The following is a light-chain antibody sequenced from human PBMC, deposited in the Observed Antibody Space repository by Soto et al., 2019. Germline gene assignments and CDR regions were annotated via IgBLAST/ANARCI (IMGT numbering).Light chain of an antibody. CDR3: AARDDSLNAYV. V-gene: IGLV1-44*01. Sequence: QSVLTQPPSASGTPGQRVTIPCSGSSSNIGSNTVNWYQQLPGTAPKLLIYSNNQRPSGVPDRFSGSKSGTSASLAISGLQSEDEADYYCAARDDSLNAYVFGTGTKLTVL. CDR1: SSNIGSNT. J-gene: IGLJ1*01. CDR2: SNN.